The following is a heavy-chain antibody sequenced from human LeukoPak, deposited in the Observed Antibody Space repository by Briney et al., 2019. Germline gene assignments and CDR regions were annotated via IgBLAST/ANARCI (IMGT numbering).Heavy chain of an antibody. J-gene: IGHJ3*02. CDR1: GFTFSSYG. CDR2: ISYDGSNK. Sequence: PGRSLRLSCAASGFTFSSYGMHWVRQAPGKGLEWVAVISYDGSNKYYADSVKGRFTISRDNSKNTLYLQMNSPRAEDTAVYYCAKHRSDYVWGSYRNDAFDIWGQGTMVTVSS. V-gene: IGHV3-30*18. CDR3: AKHRSDYVWGSYRNDAFDI. D-gene: IGHD3-16*02.